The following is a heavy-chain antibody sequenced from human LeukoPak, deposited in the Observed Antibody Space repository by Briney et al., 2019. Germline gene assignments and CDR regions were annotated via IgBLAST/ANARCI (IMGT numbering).Heavy chain of an antibody. CDR1: GFTVSTNY. CDR3: AREGYDVWSGFYGDWFDP. CDR2: IYSGGTT. Sequence: GGSLRLSCAASGFTVSTNYMSWVRQAPGKGLEWVSVIYSGGTTYYADSVKGRFTISRDNSKNTLYLQMNSLRAEDTAVYYCAREGYDVWSGFYGDWFDPWGQGTLVTVSS. V-gene: IGHV3-53*01. D-gene: IGHD3-3*01. J-gene: IGHJ5*02.